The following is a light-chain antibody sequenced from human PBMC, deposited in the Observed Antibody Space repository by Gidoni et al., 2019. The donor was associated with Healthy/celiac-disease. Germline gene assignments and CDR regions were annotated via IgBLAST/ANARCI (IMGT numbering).Light chain of an antibody. CDR3: QQRSNWPPIFT. V-gene: IGKV3-11*01. Sequence: ELVLTQSPATLSLSPGERATLSCRASQSVSSYLAWYQQKPGQAPRLLIYDASNRATGIPARFSGSGSWTDFTLTISSLEPEDFAVYYCQQRSNWPPIFTFXPXTKVDIK. CDR1: QSVSSY. CDR2: DAS. J-gene: IGKJ3*01.